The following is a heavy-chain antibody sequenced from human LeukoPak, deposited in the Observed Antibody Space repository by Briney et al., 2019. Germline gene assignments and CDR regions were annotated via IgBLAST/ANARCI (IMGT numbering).Heavy chain of an antibody. V-gene: IGHV4-39*01. CDR2: IYYRGST. CDR3: ARGEQVNWCDP. D-gene: IGHD1-26*01. CDR1: GGSISFSTSY. Sequence: PSETLSLTCTVSGGSISFSTSYWAWIRQPPGKGPEWIGSIYYRGSTYYNPSLTSRLTISVDTSKNQFSLKLRSLTAADTAVYYCARGEQVNWCDPWGQGALVIVSS. J-gene: IGHJ5*02.